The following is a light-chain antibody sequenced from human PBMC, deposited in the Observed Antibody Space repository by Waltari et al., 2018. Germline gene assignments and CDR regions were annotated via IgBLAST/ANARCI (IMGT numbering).Light chain of an antibody. CDR2: WAS. V-gene: IGKV4-1*01. CDR3: QQYYSTPPT. CDR1: KSVLYSSNNKNY. Sequence: DIVMTQSPDSLAVSLGARATINCKSSKSVLYSSNNKNYLAWYQQKPGQPPKLLIYWASTRESGVPDRFSGSGSGTDFTLTISSLQAEDVAVYYCQQYYSTPPTFGQGTTREIK. J-gene: IGKJ2*01.